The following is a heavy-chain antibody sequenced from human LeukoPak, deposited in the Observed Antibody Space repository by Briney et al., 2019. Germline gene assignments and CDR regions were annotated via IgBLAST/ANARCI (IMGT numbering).Heavy chain of an antibody. D-gene: IGHD6-13*01. J-gene: IGHJ6*02. CDR3: ASDIAAAGPNPYYYYGMDV. CDR1: GYTFTGYY. Sequence: ASVKVSCKASGYTFTGYYMHWVRQAPGQGLEWMGWINPNSGGTNYAQKFQGRVTMTRDTSISTAYMELSRLRSDDTAVYYCASDIAAAGPNPYYYYGMDVRGQGTTVTVSS. V-gene: IGHV1-2*02. CDR2: INPNSGGT.